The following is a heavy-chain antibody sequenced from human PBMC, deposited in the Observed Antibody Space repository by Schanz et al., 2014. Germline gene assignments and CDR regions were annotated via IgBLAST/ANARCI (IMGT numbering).Heavy chain of an antibody. CDR3: ARDRRFFDRDDLYYFDS. D-gene: IGHD3-3*01. J-gene: IGHJ4*02. Sequence: GPGVKKPGATVKVSCKASGYTFTSYGISWVRQAPGQGLEWMGWISAYNGNTKYPQKLQGRVTMTTDTSTSTAYMALTDLRSDDTAVYYCARDRRFFDRDDLYYFDSWGQGTLVTVSS. CDR1: GYTFTSYG. CDR2: ISAYNGNT. V-gene: IGHV1-18*01.